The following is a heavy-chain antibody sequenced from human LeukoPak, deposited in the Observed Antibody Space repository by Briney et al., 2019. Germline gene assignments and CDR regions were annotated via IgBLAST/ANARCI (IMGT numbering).Heavy chain of an antibody. V-gene: IGHV1-2*02. D-gene: IGHD6-6*01. J-gene: IGHJ3*02. CDR2: INPNSGGT. CDR3: ARVWQYSRSSGAFDI. Sequence: AASVKVSCKASGYSFTGYYMHWVRQAPGQGLEGMGWINPNSGGTNYAQNFQGRVTMTRDTSISTAYMELSRLRSDDTALYYCARVWQYSRSSGAFDIWGQGTMVTVSS. CDR1: GYSFTGYY.